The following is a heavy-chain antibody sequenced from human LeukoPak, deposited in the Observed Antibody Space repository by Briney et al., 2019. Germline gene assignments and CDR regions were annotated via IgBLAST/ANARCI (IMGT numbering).Heavy chain of an antibody. Sequence: SETLSLTCAVSGFSISNGYYWGRIRQPPGKGLEWIGSIYHSGSTYYSPSLTSRVTISIDTSKNQFSLKLSSVTAADTAVYYCARLPYSSNWYYFDYWGQGALVTVSS. D-gene: IGHD6-13*01. CDR2: IYHSGST. CDR3: ARLPYSSNWYYFDY. J-gene: IGHJ4*02. CDR1: GFSISNGYY. V-gene: IGHV4-38-2*01.